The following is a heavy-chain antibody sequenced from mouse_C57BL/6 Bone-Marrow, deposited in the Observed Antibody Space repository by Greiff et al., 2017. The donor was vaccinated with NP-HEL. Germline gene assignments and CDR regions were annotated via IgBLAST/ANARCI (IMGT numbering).Heavy chain of an antibody. J-gene: IGHJ3*01. Sequence: EVKLMESGGGLVQPGGSMKLSCVASGFTFSNYWMNWVRQSPEKGLEWVAQIRLKSDNYATHYAESVKGRFTISRDDSKSSVYLQMNNLRAEDTGIYYCTELGRFAYWSQGTLVTVSA. V-gene: IGHV6-3*01. CDR2: IRLKSDNYAT. CDR3: TELGRFAY. D-gene: IGHD4-1*01. CDR1: GFTFSNYW.